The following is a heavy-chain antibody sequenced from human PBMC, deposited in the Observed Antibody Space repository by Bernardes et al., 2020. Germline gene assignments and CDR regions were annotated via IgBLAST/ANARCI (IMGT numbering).Heavy chain of an antibody. CDR1: GGSISSSSYY. J-gene: IGHJ4*02. CDR2: IYYSGST. D-gene: IGHD6-13*01. Sequence: SETLSLTCTVSGGSISSSSYYWGWLRQPPRKRLGWIGSIYYSGSTYYNPSLKSRVTISVDTSKNQFSLKLSSVTAADTAVYYCARHRPAAAAPDYWGQGTLVTVSS. V-gene: IGHV4-39*01. CDR3: ARHRPAAAAPDY.